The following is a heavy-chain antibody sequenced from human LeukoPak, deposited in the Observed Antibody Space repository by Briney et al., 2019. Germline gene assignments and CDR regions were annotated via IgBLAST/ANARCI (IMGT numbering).Heavy chain of an antibody. CDR3: ARSSVADPYNWFDP. V-gene: IGHV4-59*10. J-gene: IGHJ5*02. Sequence: SETLSLTCAVYGGSFSGYYWSWIRQPAGKALEWIGRIYTSGSTNYNPSLKSRVTISVDKSKNQFSLKLSSVTAADTAVYYCARSSVADPYNWFDPWGQGTLVTVSS. CDR2: IYTSGST. D-gene: IGHD6-19*01. CDR1: GGSFSGYY.